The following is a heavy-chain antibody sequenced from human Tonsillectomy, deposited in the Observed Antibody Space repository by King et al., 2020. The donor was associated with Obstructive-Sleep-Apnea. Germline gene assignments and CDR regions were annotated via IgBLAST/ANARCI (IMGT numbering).Heavy chain of an antibody. CDR2: ISSSSSTI. D-gene: IGHD1-26*01. CDR1: GFTFSTYS. CDR3: AALGAIVNRDAFDV. J-gene: IGHJ3*01. Sequence: EVQLVESGGGLVQSGGSLRLSCAASGFTFSTYSLNWVRQGPGKGLEWVSYISSSSSTIYYADSVKGRFTISRDNAKKSLYLQMNRLRAEDTAVYYCAALGAIVNRDAFDVWGQGTMVTVSS. V-gene: IGHV3-48*04.